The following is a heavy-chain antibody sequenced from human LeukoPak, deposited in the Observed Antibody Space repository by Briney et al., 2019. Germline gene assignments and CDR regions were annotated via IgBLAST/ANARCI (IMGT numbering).Heavy chain of an antibody. V-gene: IGHV3-21*01. J-gene: IGHJ4*02. CDR3: TRSRVTYYYDNSASTGGY. CDR1: GFTFSSYS. Sequence: PGGSLRLSCAASGFTFSSYSMNWVRQAPGKGLEWVSSISSSSSYIYYADSVKGRFTISRDNAKNSLYLQMNSLRAEDTAVYYCTRSRVTYYYDNSASTGGYWGQGTLVTVSS. D-gene: IGHD3-22*01. CDR2: ISSSSSYI.